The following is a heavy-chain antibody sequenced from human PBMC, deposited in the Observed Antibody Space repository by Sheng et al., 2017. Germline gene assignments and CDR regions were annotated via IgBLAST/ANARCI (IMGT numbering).Heavy chain of an antibody. CDR2: INHSGST. V-gene: IGHV4-34*01. Sequence: QVQLQQWGAGLLKPSETLSLTCAVYGGSFSGYYWSWIRQPPGKGLEWIGEINHSGSTNYNPSLKSRVTISVDTSKNQFSLKLSSVTAADTAVYYCARWYCSGGSCASDYWGQGNPGHRLL. CDR1: GGSFSGYY. D-gene: IGHD2-15*01. CDR3: ARWYCSGGSCASDY. J-gene: IGHJ4*02.